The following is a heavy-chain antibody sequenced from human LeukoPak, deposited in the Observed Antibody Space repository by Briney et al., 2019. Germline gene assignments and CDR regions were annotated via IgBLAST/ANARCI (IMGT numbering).Heavy chain of an antibody. Sequence: SSETLSLTCTVSGGSISSGSYYWSWIRQPAGKGLEWIGRIYTSGSTNYNPSLKSRVTISVDTSKNQFSLKLSSVTAADTAVDYGAREDPRYLRDWFDPWGQGTLVTVSS. CDR2: IYTSGST. D-gene: IGHD3-9*01. CDR3: AREDPRYLRDWFDP. V-gene: IGHV4-61*02. J-gene: IGHJ5*02. CDR1: GGSISSGSYY.